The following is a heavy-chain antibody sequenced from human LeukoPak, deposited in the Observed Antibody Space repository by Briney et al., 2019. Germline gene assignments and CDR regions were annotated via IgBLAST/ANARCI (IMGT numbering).Heavy chain of an antibody. CDR2: IFYSGSS. J-gene: IGHJ4*02. CDR1: GDSLNSYY. V-gene: IGHV4-59*01. D-gene: IGHD6-25*01. CDR3: AGRAARFFDY. Sequence: SSETLSLTCTVSGDSLNSYYWSWIRQPPGEGLQWIGYIFYSGSSNYNASLRSRVAISVDTSKNQFSLKLTSVTAADTAVYYCAGRAARFFDYWGKGILVTVSS.